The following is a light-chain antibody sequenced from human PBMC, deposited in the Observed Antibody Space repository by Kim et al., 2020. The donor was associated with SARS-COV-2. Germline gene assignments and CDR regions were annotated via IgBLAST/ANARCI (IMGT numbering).Light chain of an antibody. J-gene: IGLJ3*02. Sequence: SYELTQPPSLSVSPGQTASITCSGDKLGNKYTSWYQQKPGQSPVLVIYQDAWRPSGIPERFSGSSTGNTATLTISGTQAMEEADYYCQAWDSTTAVVFGGGTQLTVL. CDR2: QDA. V-gene: IGLV3-1*01. CDR3: QAWDSTTAVV. CDR1: KLGNKY.